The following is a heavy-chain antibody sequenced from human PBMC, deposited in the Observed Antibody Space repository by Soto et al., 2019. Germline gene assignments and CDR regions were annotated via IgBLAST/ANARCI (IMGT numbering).Heavy chain of an antibody. V-gene: IGHV1-2*04. J-gene: IGHJ4*02. CDR1: GYTFTGYY. CDR2: INPNSGGT. CDR3: AGAPIRTPVAAAGRGDYFDY. Sequence: ASVKVSCKASGYTFTGYYMHWVRQAPGQGLEWMGWINPNSGGTNYAQKFQGWVTMTRDTSTSTAYMKLSRLRSDDTTVYYCAGAPIRTPVAAAGRGDYFDYWGQGTLVTVSS. D-gene: IGHD6-13*01.